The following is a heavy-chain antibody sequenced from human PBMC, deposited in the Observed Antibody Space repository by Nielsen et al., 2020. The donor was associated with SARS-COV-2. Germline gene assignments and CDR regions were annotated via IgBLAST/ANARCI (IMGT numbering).Heavy chain of an antibody. Sequence: ASVKVSCKASGYTFTSYGISWVRQAPGQGLEWMGWISAYNGNTNYAQKLQGRVTMTTDTSTSIAYMELRSLRSDDTAVYYCARDRSSGWYEGGWFDPWGQGTLVTVPS. CDR3: ARDRSSGWYEGGWFDP. D-gene: IGHD6-19*01. V-gene: IGHV1-18*01. CDR2: ISAYNGNT. J-gene: IGHJ5*02. CDR1: GYTFTSYG.